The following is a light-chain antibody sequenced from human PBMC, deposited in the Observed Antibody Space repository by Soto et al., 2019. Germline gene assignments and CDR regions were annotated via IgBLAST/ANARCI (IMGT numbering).Light chain of an antibody. Sequence: EIVLTQSPGTLSLSPGERATLSCKASQSVSSSHLAWYQQKVGQPPRLLLHDTSSRAAGIPDRFSGSGSGTDFTLTISRLEPEEFAVYYCQQFGNSLYTFGQGTKLEIK. CDR1: QSVSSSH. CDR2: DTS. V-gene: IGKV3-20*01. CDR3: QQFGNSLYT. J-gene: IGKJ2*01.